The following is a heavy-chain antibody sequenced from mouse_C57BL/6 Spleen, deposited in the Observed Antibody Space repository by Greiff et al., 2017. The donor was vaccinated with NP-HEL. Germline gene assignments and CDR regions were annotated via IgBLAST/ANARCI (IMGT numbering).Heavy chain of an antibody. D-gene: IGHD1-1*01. Sequence: DVQLQESGPGMVKPSQSLSLTCTVTGYSITSGYDWHWIRHFPGNKLEWMGYISYSGSTNYNPSLKSRISITHDTSKNHFFLKLNSVTTEDTATYYCARTGYGSSYEYFDVWGTGTTVTVSS. CDR3: ARTGYGSSYEYFDV. CDR2: ISYSGST. V-gene: IGHV3-1*01. CDR1: GYSITSGYD. J-gene: IGHJ1*03.